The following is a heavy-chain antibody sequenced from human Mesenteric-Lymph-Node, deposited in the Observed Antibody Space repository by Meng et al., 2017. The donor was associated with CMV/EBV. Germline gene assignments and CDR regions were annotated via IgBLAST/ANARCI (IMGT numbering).Heavy chain of an antibody. CDR1: GLTLSSHE. V-gene: IGHV3-23*03. Sequence: GESLKISCAASGLTLSSHEMNWVRQAPGKGLEWVSVIYSGVGSTYYADSVKGRFTISRDNSKHTLYLQMNSLRAEDTAVYYCAKGAELPLWIKRGEGFDYWGQGTLVTVPQ. CDR3: AKGAELPLWIKRGEGFDY. D-gene: IGHD1-7*01. J-gene: IGHJ4*02. CDR2: IYSGVGST.